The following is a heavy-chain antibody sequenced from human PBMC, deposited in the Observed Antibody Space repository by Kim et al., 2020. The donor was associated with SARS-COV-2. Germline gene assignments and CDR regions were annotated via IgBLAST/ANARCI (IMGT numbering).Heavy chain of an antibody. J-gene: IGHJ4*02. D-gene: IGHD6-19*01. CDR3: TREKGMGGWYWGFDY. CDR1: GFTFGDYA. V-gene: IGHV3-49*04. Sequence: GGSLRLSCTASGFTFGDYAMSWVRQAPGKGLEWVGFIRSKAYGGTKEYAASVKGRFTISRDDSKSIAYLQLNSLKTEDTAVYYCTREKGMGGWYWGFDYWGQPHLVTVPS. CDR2: IRSKAYGGTK.